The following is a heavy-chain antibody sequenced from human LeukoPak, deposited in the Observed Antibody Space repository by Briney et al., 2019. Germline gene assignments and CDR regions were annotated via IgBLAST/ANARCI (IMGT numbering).Heavy chain of an antibody. Sequence: GGSLTLSCLASGLTFSTYALHWVRQAPGKGLEWVAVISYNGSSKYYADSVKGRFTISRDNCKNTLYLQMNSVRAEETAVYYCARARGSYGYGDAFDIWGQGTLVTVSS. D-gene: IGHD5-18*01. V-gene: IGHV3-30*04. CDR1: GLTFSTYA. CDR2: ISYNGSSK. CDR3: ARARGSYGYGDAFDI. J-gene: IGHJ3*02.